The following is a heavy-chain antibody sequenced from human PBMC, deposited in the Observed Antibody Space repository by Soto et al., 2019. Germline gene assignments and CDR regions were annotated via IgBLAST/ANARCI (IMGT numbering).Heavy chain of an antibody. J-gene: IGHJ5*02. V-gene: IGHV3-23*01. CDR1: GFPFTNYV. CDR2: ITGDGYTT. CDR3: ATGSISEGYS. Sequence: VQLLESGGDFVQPGGSLRLSCAASGFPFTNYVMTWVRQAPGKGPEWVASITGDGYTTFYADSVKGRFTLSRDNPKNTLFLQLNSLRAEDTVMLYCATGSISEGYSWCQGTLVTVSS. D-gene: IGHD6-13*01.